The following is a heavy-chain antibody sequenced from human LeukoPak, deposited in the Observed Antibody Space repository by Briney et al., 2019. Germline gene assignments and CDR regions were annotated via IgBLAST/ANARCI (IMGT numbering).Heavy chain of an antibody. D-gene: IGHD2-15*01. J-gene: IGHJ5*01. CDR1: GFRFSDYD. CDR3: ARELVLADKTYWFDS. V-gene: IGHV3-11*01. Sequence: KPGGSLRLSCAASGFRFSDYDMTWIRQAPGKGLEWISHISSSGGMIYYADSVRGRFTVSRDNAKNSVLLQMNGLRVEDTALYYCARELVLADKTYWFDSWGQGTLVAVSS. CDR2: ISSSGGMI.